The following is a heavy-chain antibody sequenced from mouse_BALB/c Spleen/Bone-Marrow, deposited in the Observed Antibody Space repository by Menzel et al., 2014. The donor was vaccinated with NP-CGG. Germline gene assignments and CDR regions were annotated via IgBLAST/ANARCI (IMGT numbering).Heavy chain of an antibody. CDR1: GYTFSSYW. V-gene: IGHV1-9*01. CDR2: ILPGSGST. Sequence: QVQLQQSGAELMKPGASVKISCKATGYTFSSYWIEWVKQRPGHGLEWIGEILPGSGSTNYDEKFKGEATFTADTSSNTAYMQLSSLTSEDSAVYYCAREDGLWYFDVWGAGTTVTVSS. D-gene: IGHD1-1*01. J-gene: IGHJ1*01. CDR3: AREDGLWYFDV.